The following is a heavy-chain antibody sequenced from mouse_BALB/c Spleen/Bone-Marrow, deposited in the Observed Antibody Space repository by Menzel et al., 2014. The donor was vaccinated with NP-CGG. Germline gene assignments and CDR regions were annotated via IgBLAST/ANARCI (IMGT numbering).Heavy chain of an antibody. V-gene: IGHV1-26*01. CDR3: ARPIYYGYSAAMVY. CDR2: VNPYNGGT. D-gene: IGHD2-3*01. Sequence: VQLQQPGPDLVKPGASVKISCKASGYSFTGYYMHWVKQSHGKSLEWIGRVNPYNGGTSYNQKFKDKAILTVDKSSSTAYMELRSLASEDSAVYYCARPIYYGYSAAMVYWGQGTSVTVSS. J-gene: IGHJ4*01. CDR1: GYSFTGYY.